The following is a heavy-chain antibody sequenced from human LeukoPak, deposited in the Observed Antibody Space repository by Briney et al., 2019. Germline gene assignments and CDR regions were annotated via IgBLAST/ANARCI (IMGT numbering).Heavy chain of an antibody. J-gene: IGHJ5*02. D-gene: IGHD3-22*01. CDR2: IYNSGIT. Sequence: GGSLRLSCAASGFTISNNYMTWVRQAPGKGLEWVSTIYNSGITSYADSVKGRFTISRDNSKNTLFLEMISLRAEDTAVYCCAKDRHEHSSGSTLNWFDPWGQGTLVTVSS. CDR3: AKDRHEHSSGSTLNWFDP. CDR1: GFTISNNY. V-gene: IGHV3-53*01.